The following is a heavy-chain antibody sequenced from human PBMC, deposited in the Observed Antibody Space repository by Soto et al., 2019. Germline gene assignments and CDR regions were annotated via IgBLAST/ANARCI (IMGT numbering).Heavy chain of an antibody. Sequence: QVQLVESGGGVVQPGRSLRLSCAASGFTFSSYGMHWVRQAPGKGLEWVAVIWYDGSNKYYADSVKGRFTISRDNSKNTLYLQMNSLRAEDTAVYYCARVSGEIGPFDYWGQGTLVTVSS. J-gene: IGHJ4*02. CDR2: IWYDGSNK. D-gene: IGHD3-10*02. CDR3: ARVSGEIGPFDY. CDR1: GFTFSSYG. V-gene: IGHV3-33*01.